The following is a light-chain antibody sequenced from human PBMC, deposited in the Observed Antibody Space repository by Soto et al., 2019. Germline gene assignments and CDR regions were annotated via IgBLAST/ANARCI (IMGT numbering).Light chain of an antibody. CDR1: SSDVGGYNY. CDR2: DVS. V-gene: IGLV2-14*01. CDR3: SSYTSSSTEV. J-gene: IGLJ2*01. Sequence: QSALTQPASVSGSPGQSITISCTGTSSDVGGYNYVSWYQQHPGKAPKLMIYDVSNRPSGVSNRCSGYKSGNTASLTISGLKAEDEADYYCSSYTSSSTEVFGGGTKLTVL.